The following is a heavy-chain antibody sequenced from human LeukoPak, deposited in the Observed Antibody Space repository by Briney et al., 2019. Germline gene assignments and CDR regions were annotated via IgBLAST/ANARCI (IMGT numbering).Heavy chain of an antibody. CDR2: INPNSGGT. CDR1: GYTFTGYY. V-gene: IGHV1-2*02. D-gene: IGHD3-22*01. Sequence: GASVKVSCKASGYTFTGYYMHWVRQAPGQGLEWMGWINPNSGGTNYPQKFQGRVTMTMDTSISTAYMELNRLRSDDTAVYYCARGDSSAFSRWFDPWGQGTLVTVSS. CDR3: ARGDSSAFSRWFDP. J-gene: IGHJ5*02.